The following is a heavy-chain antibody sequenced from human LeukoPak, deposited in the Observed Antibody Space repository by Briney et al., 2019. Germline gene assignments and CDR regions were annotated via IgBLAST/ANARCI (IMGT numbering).Heavy chain of an antibody. J-gene: IGHJ4*02. Sequence: GAPVKVSCKASGYTFSGYAIHWVRQAPGQRFEWMGWINAGNGHTKYSQNFQGRVTITRDSSANIVYMDVSSLTSEDTAVYYCARGIWSATRVDYYLDNWGRGTQVTVSS. V-gene: IGHV1-3*01. CDR1: GYTFSGYA. D-gene: IGHD5-24*01. CDR2: INAGNGHT. CDR3: ARGIWSATRVDYYLDN.